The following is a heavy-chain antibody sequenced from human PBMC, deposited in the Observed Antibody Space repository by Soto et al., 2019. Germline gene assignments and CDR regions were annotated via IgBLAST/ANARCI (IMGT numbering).Heavy chain of an antibody. CDR2: IIAANGET. V-gene: IGHV1-3*01. CDR3: TSRGGGNNSDS. J-gene: IGHJ4*02. D-gene: IGHD5-12*01. Sequence: QVQLVQSGAEVKKPGASVKVSCKASGYTFTSYPMHWVRQAPGQRLEWMAWIIAANGETKYSQKIQGRVTITRDTSANTAHKDLSSLTPEDTAVYYCTSRGGGNNSDSWRQGTLDTDSS. CDR1: GYTFTSYP.